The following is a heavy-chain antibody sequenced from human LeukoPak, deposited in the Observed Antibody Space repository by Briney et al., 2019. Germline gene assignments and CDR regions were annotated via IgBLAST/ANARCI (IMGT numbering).Heavy chain of an antibody. CDR2: IKQDGSEK. CDR1: GFTFSGSA. Sequence: PGGSLRLSCAASGFTFSGSAMHWVRQASGKGLEWVANIKQDGSEKYYVDSVKGRFTISRDNAKNSLYLQMNSLRAEDTAVYYCARKGWLQYYYYYMDVWGKGTTVTVSS. J-gene: IGHJ6*03. CDR3: ARKGWLQYYYYYMDV. V-gene: IGHV3-7*02. D-gene: IGHD3-9*01.